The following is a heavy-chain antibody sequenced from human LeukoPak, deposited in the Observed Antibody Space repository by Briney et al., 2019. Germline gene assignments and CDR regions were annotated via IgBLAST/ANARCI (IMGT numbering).Heavy chain of an antibody. J-gene: IGHJ3*02. Sequence: SETLSLTCTVSGYSISSGYFWGWMRQPPGKGLEWIGSIYQSETAHYNPSLKSRVTISVDTSKNQFSLKLRSVMAADTAVYYCVRDTTEKGFDIWGQGTRITVSS. CDR2: IYQSETA. V-gene: IGHV4-38-2*02. CDR1: GYSISSGYF. D-gene: IGHD4-17*01. CDR3: VRDTTEKGFDI.